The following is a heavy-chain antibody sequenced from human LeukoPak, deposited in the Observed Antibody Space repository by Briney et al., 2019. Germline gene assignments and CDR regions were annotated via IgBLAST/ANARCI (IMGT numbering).Heavy chain of an antibody. V-gene: IGHV1-8*01. Sequence: ASVKVSCKASGYTFTSYDINWVRQATGQGLEWMGWMNPNSGNTGYARKFQGRVTITRNTSISTAYMELSSLRSEDTAVYYCARGYCSSTSCYFGYWFDPWGQGTLVTVSS. J-gene: IGHJ5*02. CDR1: GYTFTSYD. CDR3: ARGYCSSTSCYFGYWFDP. D-gene: IGHD2-2*01. CDR2: MNPNSGNT.